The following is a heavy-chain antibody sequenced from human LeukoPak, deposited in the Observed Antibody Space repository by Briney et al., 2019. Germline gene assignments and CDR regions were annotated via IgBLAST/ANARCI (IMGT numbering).Heavy chain of an antibody. Sequence: GGSLRLSCAASGFSFSSSAMHWVRQAPGRGLEWVAVMSYDGNNKYYADSVKGRFTISRDNSKNTLYLQMNSLRPEDTAVYYCARENPMTTGGFDYWGQGTLVTVSS. CDR2: MSYDGNNK. J-gene: IGHJ4*02. D-gene: IGHD4-17*01. V-gene: IGHV3-30-3*01. CDR1: GFSFSSSA. CDR3: ARENPMTTGGFDY.